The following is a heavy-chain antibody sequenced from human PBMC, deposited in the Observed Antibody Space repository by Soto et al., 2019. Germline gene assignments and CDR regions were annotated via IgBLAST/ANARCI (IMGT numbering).Heavy chain of an antibody. CDR2: IYHTT. Sequence: QVQLQESGPGLVKPSETLSLTCTVSGGSISDYYWSWIRQLPGKGLEWIGYIYHTTNYNPSLKSRVTISVNTSKNQFSLKVTSVTAADTAVYYCARTSPVAGGFDYWGQGTLVTVSS. V-gene: IGHV4-59*01. D-gene: IGHD6-19*01. J-gene: IGHJ4*02. CDR3: ARTSPVAGGFDY. CDR1: GGSISDYY.